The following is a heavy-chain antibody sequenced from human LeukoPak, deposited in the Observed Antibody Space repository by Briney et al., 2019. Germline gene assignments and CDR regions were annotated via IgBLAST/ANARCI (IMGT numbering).Heavy chain of an antibody. Sequence: GSLRLSCAASGFTVSSNYMSWVRQAPGKGLEWVSAISGSGGSTYYADSVKGRFTISRDNSKNTLYLQMNSLRAEDTAVYYCAKPPLIVGATVYFDYWGQGTLVTVSS. D-gene: IGHD1-26*01. CDR1: GFTVSSNY. J-gene: IGHJ4*02. CDR3: AKPPLIVGATVYFDY. V-gene: IGHV3-23*01. CDR2: ISGSGGST.